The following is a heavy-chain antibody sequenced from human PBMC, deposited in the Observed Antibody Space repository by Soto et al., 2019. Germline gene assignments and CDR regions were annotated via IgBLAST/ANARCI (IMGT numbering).Heavy chain of an antibody. CDR2: LRGSGGST. J-gene: IGHJ4*02. V-gene: IGHV3-23*01. CDR1: GFTFSSYA. D-gene: IGHD6-13*01. CDR3: ARRSSSWYFDY. Sequence: EVQLLESGGGLVQPGGSLRLSCAASGFTFSSYAMNWVRPAPGKGLEWVSVLRGSGGSTYYADSVKGRFTISRDNSTNTLYLQMNSLRAEDTAVYYCARRSSSWYFDYWGQGTLVTVSS.